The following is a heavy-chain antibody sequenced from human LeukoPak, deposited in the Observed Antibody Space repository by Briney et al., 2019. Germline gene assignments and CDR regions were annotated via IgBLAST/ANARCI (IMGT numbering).Heavy chain of an antibody. CDR1: GFTFSSYA. CDR3: AKALLTTATTTAGDY. CDR2: IRGSGGST. Sequence: GGSLRLSCAASGFTFSSYAMSWVRLAPGKGLEWVSVIRGSGGSTYYADSVKGRFTISRDNSKNTLYLQMNSLRAEDTAVYYCAKALLTTATTTAGDYWGQGTLVNVSS. J-gene: IGHJ4*02. D-gene: IGHD4-17*01. V-gene: IGHV3-23*01.